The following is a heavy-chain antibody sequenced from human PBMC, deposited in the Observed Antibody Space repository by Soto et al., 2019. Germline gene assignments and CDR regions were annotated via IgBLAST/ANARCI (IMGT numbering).Heavy chain of an antibody. CDR3: AKVRYSSPMGYYYGMDV. CDR1: RVAFSKFI. V-gene: IGHV1-69*13. D-gene: IGHD6-19*01. CDR2: IIPIFGTA. J-gene: IGHJ6*02. Sequence: SVKVSCKASRVAFSKFIVTWVRQAPGLGLEWVGGIIPIFGTANYAQKFQGRVTITADESTSTSYMEVNNMRSEDTAVYYCAKVRYSSPMGYYYGMDVWGQGNKVTVSS.